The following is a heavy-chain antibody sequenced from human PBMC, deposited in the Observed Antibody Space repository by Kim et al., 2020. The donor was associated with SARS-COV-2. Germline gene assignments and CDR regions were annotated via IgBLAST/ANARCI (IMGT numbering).Heavy chain of an antibody. CDR2: IHPNSGGT. CDR1: GYTFTGYY. Sequence: ASVKVSCKASGYTFTGYYMHWVRQAPGQGLEWMGWIHPNSGGTNYAQKFQGWVTMTRDTSISTAYMELSRLRSDDTAVYYCARAKNEPKYYDSSGGPFLGMDVWGQGTTVTVSS. D-gene: IGHD3-22*01. J-gene: IGHJ6*02. CDR3: ARAKNEPKYYDSSGGPFLGMDV. V-gene: IGHV1-2*04.